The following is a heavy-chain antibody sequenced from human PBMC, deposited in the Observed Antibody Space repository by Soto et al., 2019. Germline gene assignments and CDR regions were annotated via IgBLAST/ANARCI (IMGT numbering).Heavy chain of an antibody. CDR2: ISSSSSTI. CDR1: GFTFSSYS. CDR3: AREAMTTVTTSKYYYYYGMDV. D-gene: IGHD4-17*01. J-gene: IGHJ6*02. V-gene: IGHV3-48*02. Sequence: PGGSLRLSCAASGFTFSSYSMNWVRQAPGKGLEWVSYISSSSSTIYYADSVKGRFTISRDNAKNSLYLQMNSLRDEDTAVYYCAREAMTTVTTSKYYYYYGMDVWGQGTTVTVSS.